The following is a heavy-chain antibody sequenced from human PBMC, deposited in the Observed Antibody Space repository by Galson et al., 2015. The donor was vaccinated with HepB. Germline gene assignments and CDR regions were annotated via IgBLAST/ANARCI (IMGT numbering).Heavy chain of an antibody. CDR3: ARWVYDSGGSYKWYFDY. CDR1: GYTFTSYG. CDR2: INAYNGNT. Sequence: SVKVSCKASGYTFTSYGINWARQAPGQGLEWMGRINAYNGNTNYAQKLQGRVTMTTDTSTSTAYMELSSLRSDDTAVYYCARWVYDSGGSYKWYFDYWGQGTLGTV. V-gene: IGHV1-18*04. D-gene: IGHD3-22*01. J-gene: IGHJ4*02.